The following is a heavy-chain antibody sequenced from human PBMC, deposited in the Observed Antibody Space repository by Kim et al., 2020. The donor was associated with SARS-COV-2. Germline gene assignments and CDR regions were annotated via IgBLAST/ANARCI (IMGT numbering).Heavy chain of an antibody. CDR1: GFTFSSYG. J-gene: IGHJ4*02. V-gene: IGHV3-30*18. Sequence: GGSLRLSCVASGFTFSSYGMHWVRQAPGKGLEWVAVISYDGSNKYYADSVKGRFTISRDNSKNTLYLQMNSLRAEDTAVYYCAKELSSSSWYDFDYWGQGTLVNVSS. D-gene: IGHD6-13*01. CDR2: ISYDGSNK. CDR3: AKELSSSSWYDFDY.